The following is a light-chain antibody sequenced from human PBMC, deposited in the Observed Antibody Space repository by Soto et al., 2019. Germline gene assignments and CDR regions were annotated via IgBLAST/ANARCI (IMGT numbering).Light chain of an antibody. J-gene: IGKJ4*01. CDR1: QSVSRY. V-gene: IGKV3-11*01. Sequence: EIALTQSPATLSLSPGERATLSCRASQSVSRYLAWYQQKPGQAPRLLIYDASNRATGIPDRFSGSGSGTDFTLTISRLESEDCAIYYCQQYHTWPITFGGGTKVDIK. CDR2: DAS. CDR3: QQYHTWPIT.